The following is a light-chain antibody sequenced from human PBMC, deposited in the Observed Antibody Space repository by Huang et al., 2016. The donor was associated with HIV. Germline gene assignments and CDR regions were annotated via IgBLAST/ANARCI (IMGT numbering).Light chain of an antibody. V-gene: IGKV3-11*01. CDR1: QSVTSY. J-gene: IGKJ4*01. Sequence: EIVLTQSPATLSLSAGERATLSCRASQSVTSYLAWYQQKPGQTPRLLISDASGKATGIPTRFSGSGSGTDFTLTINSLEPEDRAVYYCQQRTTWPLSFGGGTKVEIK. CDR3: QQRTTWPLS. CDR2: DAS.